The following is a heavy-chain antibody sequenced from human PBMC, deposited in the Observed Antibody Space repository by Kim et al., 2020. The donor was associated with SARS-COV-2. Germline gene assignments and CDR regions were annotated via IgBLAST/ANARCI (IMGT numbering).Heavy chain of an antibody. Sequence: GGSLRLSCAASGFTFSSYDMHWVRQATGKGLEWVSAIGTAGDTYYPGYVKGRFTISRENAKNSLYLQMNSLRAGDTAVYYCARAVRTLRGYPFDYWGQGTLVTVSS. CDR1: GFTFSSYD. V-gene: IGHV3-13*04. D-gene: IGHD3-22*01. J-gene: IGHJ4*02. CDR2: IGTAGDT. CDR3: ARAVRTLRGYPFDY.